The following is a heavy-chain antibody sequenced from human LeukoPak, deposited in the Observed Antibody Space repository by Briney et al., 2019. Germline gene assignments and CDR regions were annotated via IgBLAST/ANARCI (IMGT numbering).Heavy chain of an antibody. Sequence: GGSLRLSCAPSVFTFSSYGMHWVRQAPGQGLEWVEFIRYDGSNKYYADSVKGRFTISRDNSKNTLYLQMNSLRAEDTAVYYCAKDSYYYGSGRNNWFDPWGQGTLVTVSS. V-gene: IGHV3-30*02. CDR2: IRYDGSNK. D-gene: IGHD3-10*01. CDR3: AKDSYYYGSGRNNWFDP. J-gene: IGHJ5*02. CDR1: VFTFSSYG.